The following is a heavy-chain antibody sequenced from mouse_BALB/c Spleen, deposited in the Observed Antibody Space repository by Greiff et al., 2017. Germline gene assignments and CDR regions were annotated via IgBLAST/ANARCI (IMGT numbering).Heavy chain of an antibody. CDR2: ISNGGGST. CDR3: ARLSMITTQRAMDY. J-gene: IGHJ4*01. Sequence: EVKLMESGGGLVQPGGSLKLSCAASGFTFSSYTMSWVRQTPEKRLEWVAYISNGGGSTYYPDTVKGRFTISRDNAKNTLYLQMNSLKSEETAMYYGARLSMITTQRAMDYWGQGTSVTVSS. CDR1: GFTFSSYT. V-gene: IGHV5-12-2*01. D-gene: IGHD2-4*01.